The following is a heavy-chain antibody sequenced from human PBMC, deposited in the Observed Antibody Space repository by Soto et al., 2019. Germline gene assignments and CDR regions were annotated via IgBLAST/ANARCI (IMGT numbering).Heavy chain of an antibody. J-gene: IGHJ5*02. CDR3: AMQSGYIVVVVAVRNWFDP. D-gene: IGHD2-15*01. V-gene: IGHV4-39*05. CDR1: GGSISSSSYY. Sequence: PSETPSLTCSVSGGSISSSSYYWGWIRQPPGKALEWICSIYYSGSTYYNPSLKSRVTISADTSKNQFSQKLSSVTAADTAVYYCAMQSGYIVVVVAVRNWFDPWGQGTLVTVSS. CDR2: IYYSGST.